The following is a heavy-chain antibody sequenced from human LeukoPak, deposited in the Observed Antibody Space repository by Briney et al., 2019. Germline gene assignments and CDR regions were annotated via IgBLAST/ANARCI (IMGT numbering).Heavy chain of an antibody. CDR3: ASSRYYSDSGGYPWSYYFDY. V-gene: IGHV4-34*01. D-gene: IGHD3-22*01. Sequence: SETLSLTCVVYGGSFSAYYWSWLRQPPGKGLEGIGEINNSGSTNYNPSLKSRVTISVDTSKNQFSLKLTSVTAADTAVYYCASSRYYSDSGGYPWSYYFDYWGRGPLVTVSS. J-gene: IGHJ4*02. CDR2: INNSGST. CDR1: GGSFSAYY.